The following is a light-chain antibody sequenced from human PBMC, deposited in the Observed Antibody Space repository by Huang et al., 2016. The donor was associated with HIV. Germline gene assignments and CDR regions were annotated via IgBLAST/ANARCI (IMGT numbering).Light chain of an antibody. J-gene: IGKJ1*01. V-gene: IGKV3-15*01. CDR3: QQYNNWWT. Sequence: EIVMAQSPATLSVSPGERATLSCRASLSFSSDLAWYQHKPGQAPSLLIYGASTRATGIPARFSGSGSGTEFTLTISSLKSEDSAVYYCQQYNNWWTFGQGTKVEI. CDR2: GAS. CDR1: LSFSSD.